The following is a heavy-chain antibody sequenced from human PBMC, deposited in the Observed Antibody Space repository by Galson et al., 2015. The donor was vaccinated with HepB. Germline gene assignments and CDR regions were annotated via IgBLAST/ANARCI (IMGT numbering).Heavy chain of an antibody. CDR3: ARLGTASTEKSYYFDY. Sequence: SVKVSCKASGYTFTSYYMHWVRQAPGQGLEWMGIINPSGGSTSYAQKFQGRVTMTRDTSTSTVYMELSSLRSEDTAVYYCARLGTASTEKSYYFDYWGQGTLVTVSS. J-gene: IGHJ4*02. CDR2: INPSGGST. D-gene: IGHD7-27*01. CDR1: GYTFTSYY. V-gene: IGHV1-46*03.